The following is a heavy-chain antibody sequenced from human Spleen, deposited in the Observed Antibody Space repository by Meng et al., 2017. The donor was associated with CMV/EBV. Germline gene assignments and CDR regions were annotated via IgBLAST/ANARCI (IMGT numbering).Heavy chain of an antibody. D-gene: IGHD2-2*01. Sequence: SETLSLTCTVSGGSISSSSYYWGWIRQPPGKGLEWIGSIYYSGSTYYNPSLESRVTISVDTSKNQFSLKLTSVTAADTAMYYCARAVIYCSGTGCYFTPYFDYWGQGTLVTVPS. CDR3: ARAVIYCSGTGCYFTPYFDY. V-gene: IGHV4-39*07. J-gene: IGHJ4*02. CDR1: GGSISSSSYY. CDR2: IYYSGST.